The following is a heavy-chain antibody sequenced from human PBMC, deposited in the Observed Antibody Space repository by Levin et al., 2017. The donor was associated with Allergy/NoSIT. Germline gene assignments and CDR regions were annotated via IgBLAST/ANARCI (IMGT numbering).Heavy chain of an antibody. D-gene: IGHD3-10*01. Sequence: LSLTCVASGFTFSSYSMNWVRQAPGKGLEWVSYISSTSNTILYADSVKGRFTISRDNAKNSLYLQMNSLRDEDTAVYYCAREVGGSGSYYLYFFDYWGQGTLVTVSS. CDR2: ISSTSNTI. J-gene: IGHJ4*02. CDR3: AREVGGSGSYYLYFFDY. CDR1: GFTFSSYS. V-gene: IGHV3-48*02.